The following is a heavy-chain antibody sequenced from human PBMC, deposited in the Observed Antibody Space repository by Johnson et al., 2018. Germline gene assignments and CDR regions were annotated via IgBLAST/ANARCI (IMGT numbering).Heavy chain of an antibody. CDR3: ARVAGSGGYWVDGMDG. V-gene: IGHV3-48*02. D-gene: IGHD3-10*01. CDR2: ISSSSSTI. J-gene: IGHJ6*02. Sequence: VRLVECGGGLVQPRGTIRLFCAASGFTFSSYSMNWVRQAPGKGLEWVSYISSSSSTIYSADSVQGRFTISRDNAKNSLYLQMNSLRDEDTAVYYCARVAGSGGYWVDGMDGWGQGTTVTVSS. CDR1: GFTFSSYS.